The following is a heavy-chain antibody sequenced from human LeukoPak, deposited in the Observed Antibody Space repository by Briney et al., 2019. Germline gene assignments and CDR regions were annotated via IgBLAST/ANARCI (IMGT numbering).Heavy chain of an antibody. CDR1: GGTFSNYA. V-gene: IGHV1-69*13. Sequence: SVKVSCKASGGTFSNYAISWVRQAPGQGLEWMGGIVPILGTPNHAQKFQGRVTISADASTSTAYMELRGLTSEDTAVYFCARPRYCSGGDCHNNLDYWGQGTLVTVSS. CDR3: ARPRYCSGGDCHNNLDY. D-gene: IGHD2-15*01. CDR2: IVPILGTP. J-gene: IGHJ4*02.